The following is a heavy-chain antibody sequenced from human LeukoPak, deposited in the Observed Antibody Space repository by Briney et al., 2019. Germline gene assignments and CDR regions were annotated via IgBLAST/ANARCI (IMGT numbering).Heavy chain of an antibody. CDR3: AKAKNYYYYGMDV. J-gene: IGHJ6*02. Sequence: LTGGSLRLSCAASGFTFSSYGMHWVRQAPGKGLEWVAVISYDGSNKYYADSVKGRFTISRDNSKNTLYLQMNSLRAEDTAVYYCAKAKNYYYYGMDVWGQGTTVTVSS. CDR1: GFTFSSYG. V-gene: IGHV3-30*18. CDR2: ISYDGSNK.